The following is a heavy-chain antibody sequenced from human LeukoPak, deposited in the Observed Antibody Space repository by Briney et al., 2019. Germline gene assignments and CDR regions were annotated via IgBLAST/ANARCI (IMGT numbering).Heavy chain of an antibody. CDR2: INHSGST. V-gene: IGHV4-34*01. D-gene: IGHD6-19*01. Sequence: SETLSLTCAVYGGSFSGYYWSWIRQPPGKGLEWIGEINHSGSTNYNPSLKSRVTISVDTSKNQFSLKLSSVTAADPAVYYCARVYSSGWPRGDYWGQGTLVTVSS. J-gene: IGHJ4*02. CDR3: ARVYSSGWPRGDY. CDR1: GGSFSGYY.